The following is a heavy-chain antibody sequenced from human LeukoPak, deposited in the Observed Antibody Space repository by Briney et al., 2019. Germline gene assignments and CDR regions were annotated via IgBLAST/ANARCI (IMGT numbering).Heavy chain of an antibody. J-gene: IGHJ4*02. CDR1: GGTFSSYA. CDR2: INPSGGST. D-gene: IGHD5-24*01. CDR3: ARGGRDGYNSNFDY. Sequence: ASVKVSCKASGGTFSSYAISWVRQAPGQGLEWMGIINPSGGSTSYAQKFQGRVTMTRDTSTSTVYMELSSLRSEDTAVYYCARGGRDGYNSNFDYWGQGTLVTVSS. V-gene: IGHV1-46*01.